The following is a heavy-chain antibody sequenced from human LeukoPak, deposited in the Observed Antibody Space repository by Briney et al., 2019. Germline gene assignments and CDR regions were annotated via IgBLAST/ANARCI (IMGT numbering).Heavy chain of an antibody. CDR3: ARGTLYSGWSYYFDY. CDR2: IHYIWST. J-gene: IGHJ4*02. D-gene: IGHD6-19*01. CDR1: GASISSYY. V-gene: IGHV4-59*12. Sequence: SETLSLTCTVSGASISSYYWSWIRQPPGKGLEWIGYIHYIWSTNYNPSLKSRVTISVGTSKNHFSLRLSSVTAADTAMYYCARGTLYSGWSYYFDYWGQGSQVTVSS.